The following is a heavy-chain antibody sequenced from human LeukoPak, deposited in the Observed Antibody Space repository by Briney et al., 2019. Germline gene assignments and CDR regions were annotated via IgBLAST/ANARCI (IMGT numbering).Heavy chain of an antibody. Sequence: SETLSLTCAVSGGSISSSNWWSWVRQPPGKGLEWIGEIYHSGSTNYNPSLKSRVTISVDKSKNRFSLKLSSVTAADTAVYYCARDSNWGDYYYYGMDVWGQGTTVTVSS. CDR2: IYHSGST. CDR3: ARDSNWGDYYYYGMDV. V-gene: IGHV4-4*02. J-gene: IGHJ6*02. D-gene: IGHD7-27*01. CDR1: GGSISSSNW.